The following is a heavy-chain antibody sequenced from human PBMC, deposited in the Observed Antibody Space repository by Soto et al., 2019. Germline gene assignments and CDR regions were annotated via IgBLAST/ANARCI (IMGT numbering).Heavy chain of an antibody. CDR1: GFSHSRYG. CDR2: LWSDGIKT. CDR3: ARDLNYWSLLIDH. V-gene: IGHV3-33*01. Sequence: GGSLRLSCTASGFSHSRYGLHWVRQAPGKGLEWVAGLWSDGIKTSYTDSVKGRFTISRDTSKNMLYLQMNSLGAEDTAVYYCARDLNYWSLLIDHWGQGTLVTVSS. D-gene: IGHD2-8*02. J-gene: IGHJ4*02.